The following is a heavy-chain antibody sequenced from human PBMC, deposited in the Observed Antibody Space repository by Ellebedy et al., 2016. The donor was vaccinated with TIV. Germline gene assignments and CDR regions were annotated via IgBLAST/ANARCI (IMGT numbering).Heavy chain of an antibody. CDR1: GYTFTSYG. D-gene: IGHD1-26*01. J-gene: IGHJ4*02. CDR3: AREDRASGSLTVDY. CDR2: ISDYNGNT. V-gene: IGHV1-18*01. Sequence: AASVKVSCKASGYTFTSYGISWVRQAPGQGLEWMGWISDYNGNTNYAQKLQDRVTMTTETSPSTAYIELRSLRSDYTAVYYCAREDRASGSLTVDYWGQGTLVTVSS.